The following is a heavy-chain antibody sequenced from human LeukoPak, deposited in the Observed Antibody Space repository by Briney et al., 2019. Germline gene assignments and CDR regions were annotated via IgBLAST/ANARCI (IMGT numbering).Heavy chain of an antibody. CDR2: ISYDGSNK. Sequence: GRSLRLSCAASGFTFSSYAMHWVRQAPGKGVEWVAVISYDGSNKYYADSVKGRFTISRDDSKNTLYLQMNSLRVEDTAVYYCARDFYDILTGYFEAPRGMDVWGQGTTVTVSS. CDR3: ARDFYDILTGYFEAPRGMDV. J-gene: IGHJ6*02. V-gene: IGHV3-30*04. D-gene: IGHD3-9*01. CDR1: GFTFSSYA.